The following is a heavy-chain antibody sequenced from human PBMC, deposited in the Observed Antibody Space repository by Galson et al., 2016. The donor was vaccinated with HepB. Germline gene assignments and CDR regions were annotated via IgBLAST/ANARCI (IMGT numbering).Heavy chain of an antibody. Sequence: SVKVSCKASGHTFTGYYMHWVRHAPGQGPEWMGWMNPHSGGSNYAQKFQGRVTMTRDTSISTAYMELTRLRSDDTALYYCAQSQTFWGARLDYWGQGTLVTVSS. CDR3: AQSQTFWGARLDY. D-gene: IGHD3-3*01. CDR2: MNPHSGGS. V-gene: IGHV1-2*02. J-gene: IGHJ4*02. CDR1: GHTFTGYY.